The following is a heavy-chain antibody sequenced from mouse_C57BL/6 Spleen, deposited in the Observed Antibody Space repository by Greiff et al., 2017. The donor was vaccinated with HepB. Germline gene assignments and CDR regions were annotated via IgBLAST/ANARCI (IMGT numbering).Heavy chain of an antibody. CDR3: VRRRIYYGYDYAMDY. D-gene: IGHD2-2*01. V-gene: IGHV5-17*01. CDR1: GFTFSDYG. CDR2: ISSGSSTI. Sequence: EVQRVESGGGLVKPGGSLKLSCAASGFTFSDYGMHWVRQAPEKGLEWVAYISSGSSTIYYADTVKGRFTISRDNAKNTLFLQMTSLRSEDTAMYYCVRRRIYYGYDYAMDYWGQGTSVTVSS. J-gene: IGHJ4*01.